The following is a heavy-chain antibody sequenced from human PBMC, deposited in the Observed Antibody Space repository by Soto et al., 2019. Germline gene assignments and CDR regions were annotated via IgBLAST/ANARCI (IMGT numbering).Heavy chain of an antibody. J-gene: IGHJ6*02. Sequence: GESLKISCKGSGYSFTSYWISWVRQMPGKGLEWMGRIDPSDSYTNYSPSFQGHVTISADKSISTAYLQWSSLKASDTAMYYCARRGCTIFGVVIDPDYYYYGMDVWGQGTTVTVSS. CDR3: ARRGCTIFGVVIDPDYYYYGMDV. V-gene: IGHV5-10-1*01. CDR1: GYSFTSYW. D-gene: IGHD3-3*01. CDR2: IDPSDSYT.